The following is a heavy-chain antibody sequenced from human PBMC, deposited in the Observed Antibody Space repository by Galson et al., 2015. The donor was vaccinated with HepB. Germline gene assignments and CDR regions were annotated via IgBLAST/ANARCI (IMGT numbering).Heavy chain of an antibody. CDR1: GFTFSSYS. CDR3: ARGSRYSSSPPLLGYFDY. D-gene: IGHD6-13*01. V-gene: IGHV3-21*01. CDR2: ISSSSSYI. J-gene: IGHJ4*02. Sequence: SLRLSCAASGFTFSSYSMHWVRQAPGKGLEWVSSISSSSSYIYYADSVKGRFTISRDNAKNSLYLQMNSLRAEDTAVYYCARGSRYSSSPPLLGYFDYWGQGTLVTVSS.